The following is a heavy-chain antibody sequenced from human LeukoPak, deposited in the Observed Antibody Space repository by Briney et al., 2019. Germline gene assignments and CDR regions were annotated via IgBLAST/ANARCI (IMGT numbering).Heavy chain of an antibody. Sequence: SVKVSCKASGGTFSSYAISWVRQAPGQGLEWMGGIIPIFGTANYAQKFQGRVTITADESTSTAYMELSSLRSEDTAVYYYAARDSSGEDYWGQGTLVTVSS. CDR3: AARDSSGEDY. CDR2: IIPIFGTA. D-gene: IGHD6-19*01. J-gene: IGHJ4*02. V-gene: IGHV1-69*13. CDR1: GGTFSSYA.